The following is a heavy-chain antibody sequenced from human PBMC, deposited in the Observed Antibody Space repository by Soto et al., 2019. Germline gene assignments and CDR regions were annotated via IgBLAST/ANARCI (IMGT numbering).Heavy chain of an antibody. CDR3: ARDQEWGYCISTSCFNWFDP. Sequence: PGGSLRLSCAASGFTFSSYGMHWVRQAPGKGLEWVAVIWYDGSNKYYADSVKGRFTISRDNSKNTLYLQMNSLRAEDTAVYYCARDQEWGYCISTSCFNWFDPWGQGT. CDR2: IWYDGSNK. V-gene: IGHV3-33*01. J-gene: IGHJ5*02. D-gene: IGHD2-2*01. CDR1: GFTFSSYG.